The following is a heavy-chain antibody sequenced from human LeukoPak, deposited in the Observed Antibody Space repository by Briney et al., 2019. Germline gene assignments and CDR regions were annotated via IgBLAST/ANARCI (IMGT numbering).Heavy chain of an antibody. Sequence: PSETLSLTCTVSGGSISSSSYYWGWIRQPPGKGLEWIGSIYYSGSAYYNPSLKSRVTISVDTSKNQFSLKLSSVTAADTAVYYRARHAVVVIANNWFDPWGQGTLVTVSS. D-gene: IGHD2-21*01. J-gene: IGHJ5*02. CDR1: GGSISSSSYY. CDR2: IYYSGSA. CDR3: ARHAVVVIANNWFDP. V-gene: IGHV4-39*01.